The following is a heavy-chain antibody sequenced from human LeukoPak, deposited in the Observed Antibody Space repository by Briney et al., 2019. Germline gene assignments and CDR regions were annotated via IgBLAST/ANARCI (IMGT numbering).Heavy chain of an antibody. CDR3: ARALGTTVTSAYYYYYYGMDV. CDR1: GFTFSSYA. J-gene: IGHJ6*02. Sequence: PGRSLRLSRAASGFTFSSYAMHWVRQAPGKGLEWVAVISYDGSNKYYADSVKGRFTISRDNSKNTLYLQMNSLRAEDTAVYYCARALGTTVTSAYYYYYYGMDVWGQGTTVTVSS. CDR2: ISYDGSNK. V-gene: IGHV3-30-3*01. D-gene: IGHD4-11*01.